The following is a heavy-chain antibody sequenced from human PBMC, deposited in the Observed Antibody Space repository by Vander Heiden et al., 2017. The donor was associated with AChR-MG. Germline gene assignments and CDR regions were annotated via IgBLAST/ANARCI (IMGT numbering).Heavy chain of an antibody. CDR2: ISGRGGST. CDR1: GFTFSSYA. V-gene: IGHV3-23*01. J-gene: IGHJ5*02. Sequence: EVQLLESGGGLVQPGGSLRLSCAASGFTFSSYAMSWVRPAPGKGLEWVSAISGRGGSTDDADSVKGRFTISRVNSKNTLYLKMNSLRAEDTAVYYCAKDPGSRFDPWCQGTLVTLAS. CDR3: AKDPGSRFDP.